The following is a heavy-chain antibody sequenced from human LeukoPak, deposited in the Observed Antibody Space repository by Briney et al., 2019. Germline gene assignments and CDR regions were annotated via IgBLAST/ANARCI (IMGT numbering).Heavy chain of an antibody. CDR1: GYTFTSYA. Sequence: ASVKVSCKASGYTFTSYAMHWVRQAPGQGLEWMGWISAYNGNTNSAQNLQGRVTMTTDTSTSTAYMELRSLRSDDTAVYYCAGGSSSSPWGSWFDPWGQGTLVTVSS. CDR3: AGGSSSSPWGSWFDP. D-gene: IGHD6-13*01. V-gene: IGHV1-18*01. CDR2: ISAYNGNT. J-gene: IGHJ5*02.